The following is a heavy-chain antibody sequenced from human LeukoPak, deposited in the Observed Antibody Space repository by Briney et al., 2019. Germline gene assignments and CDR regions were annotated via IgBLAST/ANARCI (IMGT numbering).Heavy chain of an antibody. V-gene: IGHV1-18*04. CDR2: ISAYNGNT. J-gene: IGHJ4*02. CDR3: ARTWFGELLGYVFDY. D-gene: IGHD3-10*01. Sequence: ASGKVSCKASGYTFTSYGISWVRQAPGQGLEWMGWISAYNGNTNYAQKLQGRVTMTTDTSTSTAYMELRSLRSDDTAVYYCARTWFGELLGYVFDYWGQGTLVTVSS. CDR1: GYTFTSYG.